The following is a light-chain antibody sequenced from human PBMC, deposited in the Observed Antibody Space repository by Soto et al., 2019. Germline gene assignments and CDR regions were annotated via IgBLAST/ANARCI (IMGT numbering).Light chain of an antibody. CDR2: RVS. J-gene: IGKJ5*01. Sequence: DIQMTQSPSSVSASIGDRVTITCRASQSLSSHLAWYQQKAGKAPKLLIYRVSNLQSGVPSRFSGSESGTEFTLTISTLQPEDFAPYYCQQANSFPLTFGQGTRLEIK. V-gene: IGKV1-12*01. CDR3: QQANSFPLT. CDR1: QSLSSH.